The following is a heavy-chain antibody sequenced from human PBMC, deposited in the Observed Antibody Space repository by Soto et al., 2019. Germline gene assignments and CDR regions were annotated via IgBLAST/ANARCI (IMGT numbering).Heavy chain of an antibody. V-gene: IGHV4-39*01. J-gene: IGHJ4*02. CDR1: GGSISSSDYY. D-gene: IGHD6-13*01. CDR3: ARHAAAAGLHPFDY. Sequence: SETLSHTYTVAGGSISSSDYYRGLKRQPPGKGLEWIGSMYRSGSTYYNPSLKSRITISVDTSKNQFSLKLSSVTAADTAVYYCARHAAAAGLHPFDYWGQGTQVTVSS. CDR2: MYRSGST.